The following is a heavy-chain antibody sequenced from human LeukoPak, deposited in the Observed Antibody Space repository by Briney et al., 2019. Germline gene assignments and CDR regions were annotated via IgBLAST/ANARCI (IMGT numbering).Heavy chain of an antibody. J-gene: IGHJ3*01. Sequence: SETLSLTCALYLGSLCGYYCSWIRGSPGQGLEWIGEINHSGSTNYNPSLKSPITISVDTSKNQFSLKLSSVTAADTAVYYCASGSVVLESWGQGTMVTASS. CDR3: ASGSVVLES. V-gene: IGHV4-34*01. CDR1: LGSLCGYY. D-gene: IGHD2-15*01. CDR2: INHSGST.